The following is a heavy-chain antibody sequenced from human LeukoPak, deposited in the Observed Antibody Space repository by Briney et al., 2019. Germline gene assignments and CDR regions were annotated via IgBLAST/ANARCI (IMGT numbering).Heavy chain of an antibody. V-gene: IGHV4-38-2*02. J-gene: IGHJ4*02. CDR1: GYSISSGYY. CDR3: ARASRGDYYDSSGYSVPGYYFDY. Sequence: SETLSLTCTVSGYSISSGYYWGWIRQPPGKGLEWIGSIYHSGSTYYNPSLKRRVTISVDTSKNQFSLQLNSVTPEDTAVYYCARASRGDYYDSSGYSVPGYYFDYWGQGTLVTVSS. CDR2: IYHSGST. D-gene: IGHD3-22*01.